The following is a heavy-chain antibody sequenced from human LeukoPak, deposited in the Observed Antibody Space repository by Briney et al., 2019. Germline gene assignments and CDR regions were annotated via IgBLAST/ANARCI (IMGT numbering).Heavy chain of an antibody. CDR1: GGSISSSNW. CDR3: GGPYYGSGNHPVGY. V-gene: IGHV4-4*02. Sequence: PSGTLSLTCAVSGGSISSSNWWSWVRQPPGKGLEWIGEIYHSGSTNYNPSLKSRVTISVDKSKNQFSLKLSSVTAPDPAVYYCGGPYYGSGNHPVGYWGQGTLVTVSS. D-gene: IGHD3-10*01. J-gene: IGHJ4*02. CDR2: IYHSGST.